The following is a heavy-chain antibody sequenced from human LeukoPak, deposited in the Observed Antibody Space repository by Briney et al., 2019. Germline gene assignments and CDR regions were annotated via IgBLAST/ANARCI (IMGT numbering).Heavy chain of an antibody. V-gene: IGHV3-74*01. CDR2: INSDGSST. CDR1: GFTFSSYW. J-gene: IGHJ4*02. Sequence: GGSLRLSCAASGFTFSSYWMHWVRQAPGEGLVWVSRINSDGSSTSYADSVKGRFTISRDNAKNTLYLQMNSLRAEDTAVYYCARDSSGSYHIDYWGQGTLVTVSS. D-gene: IGHD1-26*01. CDR3: ARDSSGSYHIDY.